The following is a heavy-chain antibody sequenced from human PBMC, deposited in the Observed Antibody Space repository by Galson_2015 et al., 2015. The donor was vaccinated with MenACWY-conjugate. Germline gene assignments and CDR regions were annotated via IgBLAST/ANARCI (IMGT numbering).Heavy chain of an antibody. CDR2: ISASHGNT. D-gene: IGHD3-9*01. CDR1: GLIFTNNG. J-gene: IGHJ1*01. CDR3: VIEMWYFAH. Sequence: SVKVSCKASGLIFTNNGFSWVRQAPGQGLEWMGWISASHGNTKYAQRFQGRVTMTTDKSTSTAYMELTSLTSDDTAVYYCVIEMWYFAHWCQGSMVIVST. V-gene: IGHV1-18*04.